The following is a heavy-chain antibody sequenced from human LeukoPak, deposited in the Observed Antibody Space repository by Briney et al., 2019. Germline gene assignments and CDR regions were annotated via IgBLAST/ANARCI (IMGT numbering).Heavy chain of an antibody. CDR2: ISGSGGST. Sequence: GGSLRLSCAASGFTFSSYAMSWVRQAPGKGLEWVSAISGSGGSTYYADSVKGRFTISRDNSKNTLYLQMNSLRAEDTAVYYCAKDSPTTVTTAGYYYYYYYMDVWGKGTTVTVSS. CDR3: AKDSPTTVTTAGYYYYYYYMDV. CDR1: GFTFSSYA. J-gene: IGHJ6*03. D-gene: IGHD4-17*01. V-gene: IGHV3-23*01.